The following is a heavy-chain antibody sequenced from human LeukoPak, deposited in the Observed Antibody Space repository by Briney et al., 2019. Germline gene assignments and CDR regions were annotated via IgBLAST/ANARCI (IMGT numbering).Heavy chain of an antibody. V-gene: IGHV3-48*02. Sequence: PGGSLRLSCAASGFTFRSYSMDWVRQAPGKGLEWVSYISSSSSAIYYADSVRGRFTISRDDAKNSLYLQMNSLRDDDTAVYFCARALFNYDSSGLNYWGQGTLVTVSS. D-gene: IGHD3-22*01. CDR2: ISSSSSAI. J-gene: IGHJ4*02. CDR3: ARALFNYDSSGLNY. CDR1: GFTFRSYS.